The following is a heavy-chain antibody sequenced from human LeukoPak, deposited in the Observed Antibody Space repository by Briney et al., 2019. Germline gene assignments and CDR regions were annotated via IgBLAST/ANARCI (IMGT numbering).Heavy chain of an antibody. J-gene: IGHJ4*02. Sequence: ASVKVSCKASGGTFSSYAISWVRQAPGQGLEWMGGIIPIFGTANYAQKFQGRVTITADESTSTAYMELSSLRSEDTAVYYCARGGGTGTTIEFGYWGQGTLVTVSS. D-gene: IGHD1-7*01. V-gene: IGHV1-69*13. CDR1: GGTFSSYA. CDR2: IIPIFGTA. CDR3: ARGGGTGTTIEFGY.